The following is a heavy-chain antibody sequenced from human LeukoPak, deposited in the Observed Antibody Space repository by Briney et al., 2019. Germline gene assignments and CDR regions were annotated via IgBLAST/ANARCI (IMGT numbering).Heavy chain of an antibody. D-gene: IGHD3-3*01. J-gene: IGHJ4*02. CDR2: INPNSGGT. Sequence: GASVKVSCKASGYTFTGYYMHWVRLAPGQGLEWMGWINPNSGGTNYAQKFQGRVTMTRDTSISTAYMELSRLRSDDTAVYYCARVPYDFCSGYSFDYWGQGTLVTVSS. CDR3: ARVPYDFCSGYSFDY. V-gene: IGHV1-2*02. CDR1: GYTFTGYY.